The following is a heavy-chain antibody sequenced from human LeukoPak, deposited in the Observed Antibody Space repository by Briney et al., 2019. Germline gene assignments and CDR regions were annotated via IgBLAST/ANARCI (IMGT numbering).Heavy chain of an antibody. CDR1: GGSISSSFYY. CDR2: IYYSGTT. D-gene: IGHD6-13*01. CDR3: ARMVSYKKGVANCDY. Sequence: PSETLSLTCTVSGGSISSSFYYWGWIRQPPGKGLEWIGSIYYSGTTYSNPSLKSRVTISVDTSKNQFSLKLSSVSAADTAVYYCARMVSYKKGVANCDYWGQGTLVTVSS. V-gene: IGHV4-39*01. J-gene: IGHJ4*02.